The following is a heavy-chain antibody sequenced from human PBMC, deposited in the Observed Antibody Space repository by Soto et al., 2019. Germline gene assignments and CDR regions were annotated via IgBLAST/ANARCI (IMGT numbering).Heavy chain of an antibody. D-gene: IGHD6-6*01. Sequence: QVQLVESGGGVVQPGRSLRLSCAASGFTFSSYGMHWVRQAPGKGLEWVAVISYDGSNKYYADSVKGRFTISRDNSKNTLYLQMNSLRAEDTAVYYCAKDLRSPSDQGYYFDYWGQGTLVTVSS. V-gene: IGHV3-30*18. J-gene: IGHJ4*02. CDR1: GFTFSSYG. CDR2: ISYDGSNK. CDR3: AKDLRSPSDQGYYFDY.